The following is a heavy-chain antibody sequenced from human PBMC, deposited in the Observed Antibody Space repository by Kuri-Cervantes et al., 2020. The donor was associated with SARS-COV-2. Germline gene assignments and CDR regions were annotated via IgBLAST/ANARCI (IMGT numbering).Heavy chain of an antibody. Sequence: SETLSLTCAVSGYSISSGYYWGWIRQPPGKGLEWIGSIYHSGSTYYNPSLKSRVTISVDTSKKQFSLQLSSVTAADTAVYYCARGRRGIWGQGTMVTVSS. CDR2: IYHSGST. V-gene: IGHV4-38-2*01. D-gene: IGHD3-10*01. CDR3: ARGRRGI. J-gene: IGHJ3*02. CDR1: GYSISSGYY.